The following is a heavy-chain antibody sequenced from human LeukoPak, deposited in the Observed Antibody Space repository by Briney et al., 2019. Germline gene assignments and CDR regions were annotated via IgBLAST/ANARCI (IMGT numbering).Heavy chain of an antibody. Sequence: SETLSLTCTVSGGSISSSSYYWSWIRQPAGKGLEWIGRIYTSGSTNYNPSLKSRVTMSVDTSKNQFSLKLSSVTAADTAVYYCARATRGFYYDSSGYYSYFDYWGQGTLVTVSS. D-gene: IGHD3-22*01. CDR3: ARATRGFYYDSSGYYSYFDY. J-gene: IGHJ4*02. CDR2: IYTSGST. CDR1: GGSISSSSYY. V-gene: IGHV4-61*02.